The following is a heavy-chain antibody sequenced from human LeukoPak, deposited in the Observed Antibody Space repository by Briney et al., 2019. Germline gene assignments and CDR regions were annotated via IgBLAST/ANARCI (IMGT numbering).Heavy chain of an antibody. Sequence: PGGSLRLSCAASGFTASSNYMSWVRHAPGKGLGWVSVFFSGGSTYYADSVKGRITISRDNSKNTLYLQMNSLRAEDTAVYYCARVRGHYYDSSGYYQKFYYYYYMDVWGKGTTVTVSS. CDR2: FFSGGST. V-gene: IGHV3-53*01. CDR3: ARVRGHYYDSSGYYQKFYYYYYMDV. D-gene: IGHD3-22*01. CDR1: GFTASSNY. J-gene: IGHJ6*03.